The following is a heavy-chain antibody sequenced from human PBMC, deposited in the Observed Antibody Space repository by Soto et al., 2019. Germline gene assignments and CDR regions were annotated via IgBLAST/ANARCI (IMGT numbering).Heavy chain of an antibody. CDR2: INPSGGST. D-gene: IGHD3-10*01. J-gene: IGHJ5*02. Sequence: GASVKVSCKASGYTFTSYYMHWVRQAPGQGLEWLGIINPSGGSTSYAQKFQGRVTMTRDTSTSKAYMELSSLRSEDTAVYYCARDLPGTFDKFDPWGQGTLVPVSS. V-gene: IGHV1-46*01. CDR3: ARDLPGTFDKFDP. CDR1: GYTFTSYY.